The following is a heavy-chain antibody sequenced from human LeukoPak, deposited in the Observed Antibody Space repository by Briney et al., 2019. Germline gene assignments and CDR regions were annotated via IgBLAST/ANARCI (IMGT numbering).Heavy chain of an antibody. D-gene: IGHD3-16*01. Sequence: PGGSLRLSCAASGFTFSNYWMHWVRQAPGKGLEWVSYISSSSSTIYYADSVKGRFTISRDNAKNSLYLQMNSLRAEDTAVYYCARGGRGGAFDIWGQGTMVTVSS. J-gene: IGHJ3*02. CDR3: ARGGRGGAFDI. CDR2: ISSSSSTI. V-gene: IGHV3-48*01. CDR1: GFTFSNYW.